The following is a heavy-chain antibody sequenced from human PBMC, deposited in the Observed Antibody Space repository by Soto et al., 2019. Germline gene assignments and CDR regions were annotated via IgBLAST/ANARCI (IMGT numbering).Heavy chain of an antibody. Sequence: QMEQSGAEVRKPGSSVKVSCKPSGGSLTSYPMAWVRQAPGPGFEWMGGIIPIHGTTEYAQKFQGRVTIPAAESTTRATRELTGLSSEDTAVYYGARGWGLVSWGQGTLVTVSS. V-gene: IGHV1-69*01. CDR2: IIPIHGTT. CDR3: ARGWGLVS. J-gene: IGHJ4*02. CDR1: GGSLTSYP. D-gene: IGHD3-16*01.